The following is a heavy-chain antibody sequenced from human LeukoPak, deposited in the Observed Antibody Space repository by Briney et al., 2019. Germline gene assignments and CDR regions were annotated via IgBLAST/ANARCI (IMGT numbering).Heavy chain of an antibody. V-gene: IGHV3-53*01. Sequence: GGSLRLSCAASGFTVRTTYMSWVRQAPGKGPEWVSVLYTGGGTDYADSVKGRFTISRDNAKNSLYLQMNSLRAEDTAVYYCAREDLLLDSGYASAFDWGQGTLVTVSS. CDR2: LYTGGGT. J-gene: IGHJ4*02. D-gene: IGHD5-12*01. CDR1: GFTVRTTY. CDR3: AREDLLLDSGYASAFD.